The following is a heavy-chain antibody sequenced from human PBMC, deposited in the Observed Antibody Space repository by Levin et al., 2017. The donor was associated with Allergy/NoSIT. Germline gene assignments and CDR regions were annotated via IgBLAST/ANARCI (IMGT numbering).Heavy chain of an antibody. D-gene: IGHD3-16*01. CDR1: GFTFSSYA. J-gene: IGHJ6*02. V-gene: IGHV3-23*01. CDR3: AKKSLPYYYYYGMDV. Sequence: GGSLRLSCAASGFTFSSYAMSWVRQAPGKGLEWVSAISGSGGSTYYADSVKGRFTISRDNSKNTLYLQMNSLRAEDTAVYYCAKKSLPYYYYYGMDVWGQGTTVTVSS. CDR2: ISGSGGST.